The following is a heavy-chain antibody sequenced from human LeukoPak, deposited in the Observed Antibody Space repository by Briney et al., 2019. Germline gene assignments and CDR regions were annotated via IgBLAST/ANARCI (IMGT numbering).Heavy chain of an antibody. Sequence: SETLSLTCAVYGGSFSGYYWSWIRQPPGKGLEWIGEINHSGSTNYNPSLKSRVTISVDTSKSQFSLKLSSVTAADTAVYYCARRESARGYSGYETGVDYWGQGTLVTVSS. CDR2: INHSGST. CDR3: ARRESARGYSGYETGVDY. D-gene: IGHD5-12*01. CDR1: GGSFSGYY. V-gene: IGHV4-34*01. J-gene: IGHJ4*02.